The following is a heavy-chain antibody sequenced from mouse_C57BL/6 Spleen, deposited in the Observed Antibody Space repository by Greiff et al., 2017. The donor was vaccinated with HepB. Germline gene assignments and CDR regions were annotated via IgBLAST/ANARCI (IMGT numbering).Heavy chain of an antibody. V-gene: IGHV1-82*01. D-gene: IGHD2-1*01. J-gene: IGHJ4*01. CDR1: GYAFSSSW. CDR3: ARPIYPYAMDY. CDR2: IYPGDGDT. Sequence: VNVVESGPELVKPGASVKISCKASGYAFSSSWMNWVKQRPGKGLEWIGRIYPGDGDTNYNGKFKGKATLTADKSSSTAYMQLSSLTSEDSAVYFCARPIYPYAMDYWGQGTSVTVSS.